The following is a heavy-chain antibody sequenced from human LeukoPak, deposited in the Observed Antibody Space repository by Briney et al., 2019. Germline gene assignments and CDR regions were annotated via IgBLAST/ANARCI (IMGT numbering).Heavy chain of an antibody. J-gene: IGHJ3*02. V-gene: IGHV4-30-4*08. Sequence: PSQTLSLTCTVSGGSISSGDYYWSWIRQPPGKGLEWIGEINHSGSTNYNPSLKSRVTISVDTSKNQFSLKLSSVTAADTAVYYCARGLADLDIWGQGTMVTVSS. CDR1: GGSISSGDYY. CDR2: INHSGST. CDR3: ARGLADLDI.